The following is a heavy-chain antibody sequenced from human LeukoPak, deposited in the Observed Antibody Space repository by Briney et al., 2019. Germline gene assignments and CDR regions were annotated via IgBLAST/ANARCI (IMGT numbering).Heavy chain of an antibody. Sequence: PGGSLRLSCAASGFTFSSYGMSWVRQAPGKGLEWVSAISGSGGSTYYADSVKGRFTISRDNSKNTLYLQMNSLRAEDTAVYYCAKGPLLWFGELLNLYFDYWGQGTLVTVSS. D-gene: IGHD3-10*01. CDR3: AKGPLLWFGELLNLYFDY. CDR2: ISGSGGST. CDR1: GFTFSSYG. V-gene: IGHV3-23*01. J-gene: IGHJ4*02.